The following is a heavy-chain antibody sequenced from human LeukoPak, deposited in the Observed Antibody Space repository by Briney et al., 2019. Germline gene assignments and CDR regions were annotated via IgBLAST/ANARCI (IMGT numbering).Heavy chain of an antibody. Sequence: ASVKVSCKASGYTFTGYYMHWVRQAPGQGLEWMGWINPNSGGTNYAQKFQGWVTMTRDTSISTAYMELSGLRSDDTAVYYCARGEYYDFWSATVRTDYYYYMDVWGKGTTVTVSS. J-gene: IGHJ6*03. CDR3: ARGEYYDFWSATVRTDYYYYMDV. D-gene: IGHD3-3*01. CDR2: INPNSGGT. CDR1: GYTFTGYY. V-gene: IGHV1-2*04.